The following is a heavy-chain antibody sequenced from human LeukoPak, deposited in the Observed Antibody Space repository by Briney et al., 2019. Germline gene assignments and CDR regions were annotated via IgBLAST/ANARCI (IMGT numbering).Heavy chain of an antibody. CDR3: ARDRVAARPRWFDP. Sequence: PAGGSLRLSCAASGFTFSSYAMHWVRQAPGKGLEWVAVISYDGSNKYYADSVKGRFTISRDNSKNTLYLQMNSLRAEDTAVYYCARDRVAARPRWFDPGSQGTLVTVSS. D-gene: IGHD6-6*01. J-gene: IGHJ5*02. CDR1: GFTFSSYA. V-gene: IGHV3-30*04. CDR2: ISYDGSNK.